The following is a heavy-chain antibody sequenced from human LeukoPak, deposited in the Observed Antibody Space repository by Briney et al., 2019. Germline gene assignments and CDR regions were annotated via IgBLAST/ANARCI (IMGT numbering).Heavy chain of an antibody. V-gene: IGHV4-59*01. D-gene: IGHD1-26*01. CDR3: ARDDIVGAIVY. CDR2: IYYSGST. J-gene: IGHJ4*02. Sequence: SETLSLTCTVSGGSISSYYWSWIRQPPGKGLEWIGYIYYSGSTNYNPTLKSRVTISVDTSKNQFSLKLSSVTAADTAVYYCARDDIVGAIVYWGQGTLVTVSS. CDR1: GGSISSYY.